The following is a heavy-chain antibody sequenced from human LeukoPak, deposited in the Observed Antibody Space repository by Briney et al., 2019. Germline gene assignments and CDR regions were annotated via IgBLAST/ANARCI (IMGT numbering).Heavy chain of an antibody. CDR1: GYTFTSYG. CDR3: ARDLVLAAAGTAYYYYYGMDV. CDR2: ISAYNGNT. J-gene: IGHJ6*02. V-gene: IGHV1-18*01. D-gene: IGHD6-13*01. Sequence: ASVKVSCKASGYTFTSYGISWVRQAPGQGLEWMGWISAYNGNTNYAQKLQGRVTMTTDTSTSTAYMELRSPRSDDTAVYYCARDLVLAAAGTAYYYYYGMDVWGQGTTVTVSS.